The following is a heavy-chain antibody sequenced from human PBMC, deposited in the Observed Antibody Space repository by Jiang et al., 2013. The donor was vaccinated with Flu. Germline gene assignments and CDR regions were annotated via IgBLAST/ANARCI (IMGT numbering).Heavy chain of an antibody. Sequence: ESGGGLVQPGGSLRLSCAASDFSFSRFWMHWVRQAPGKGLMWVARMSGDGSRTAYADSVKGRFTISRDNAKNTLYLQMNSLRGEDTAVYFCARDMGNYAILDYWGQGTLVS. CDR2: MSGDGSRT. D-gene: IGHD4-11*01. CDR1: DFSFSRFW. J-gene: IGHJ4*02. V-gene: IGHV3-74*01. CDR3: ARDMGNYAILDY.